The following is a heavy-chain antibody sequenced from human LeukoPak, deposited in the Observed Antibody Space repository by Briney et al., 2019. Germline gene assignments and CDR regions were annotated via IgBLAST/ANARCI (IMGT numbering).Heavy chain of an antibody. CDR3: AREDFPKDAQLNLYYYDSSGYYYSGY. CDR2: ISYDGSNK. J-gene: IGHJ4*02. V-gene: IGHV3-30-3*01. Sequence: SGGSLRLSCAASGFTFSSYAMHWVRQAPGKGLEWVAVISYDGSNKYYADSVKGRFTISRDNSKNTLYLQMNSLRAEDTAVYYCAREDFPKDAQLNLYYYDSSGYYYSGYWGQGTLVTVSS. D-gene: IGHD3-22*01. CDR1: GFTFSSYA.